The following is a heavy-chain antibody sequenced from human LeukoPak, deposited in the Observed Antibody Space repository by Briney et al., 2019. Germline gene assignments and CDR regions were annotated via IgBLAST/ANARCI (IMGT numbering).Heavy chain of an antibody. V-gene: IGHV4-39*07. CDR3: ARGSEDYGGKRTFDY. CDR2: MYYRGST. D-gene: IGHD4-23*01. Sequence: PSETLSLTCTVSGGSISSSSHYWGWIRQPPGKGLEWIGSMYYRGSTYHNPSLKSRVTISVDTSKNQFSLKLSSVTAADTAVYYCARGSEDYGGKRTFDYWGQGTLVTVSS. CDR1: GGSISSSSHY. J-gene: IGHJ4*02.